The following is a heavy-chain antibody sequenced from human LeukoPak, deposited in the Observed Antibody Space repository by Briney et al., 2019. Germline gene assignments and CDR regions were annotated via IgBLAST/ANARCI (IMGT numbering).Heavy chain of an antibody. V-gene: IGHV4-59*11. J-gene: IGHJ6*03. CDR2: IYYSGST. CDR1: GGSISSHY. D-gene: IGHD3-22*01. Sequence: SETLSLTCTVSGGSISSHYWSWIRQPPGKGLEWIGYIYYSGSTNYNPSLKSRVTISVGTSKNQFSLKLSSVTAADTAVYYCARTNYYDSSGYRYYYYYYYMDVWGKGTTVTVSS. CDR3: ARTNYYDSSGYRYYYYYYYMDV.